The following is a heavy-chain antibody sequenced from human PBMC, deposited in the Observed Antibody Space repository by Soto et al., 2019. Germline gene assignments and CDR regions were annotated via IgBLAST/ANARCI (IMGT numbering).Heavy chain of an antibody. CDR1: GFTFSSYW. V-gene: IGHV3-7*03. Sequence: PGGSLRLSCAASGFTFSSYWMSWVRQAPGKGLEWVANIKQDGSEKYYVDSVKGRFTISRDNAKNSLYLQMNSLRAEDTAVYYCAREGGVGDVLMVYDPRDYYYYYGMDVWGQGTTVTVSS. CDR2: IKQDGSEK. CDR3: AREGGVGDVLMVYDPRDYYYYYGMDV. J-gene: IGHJ6*02. D-gene: IGHD2-8*01.